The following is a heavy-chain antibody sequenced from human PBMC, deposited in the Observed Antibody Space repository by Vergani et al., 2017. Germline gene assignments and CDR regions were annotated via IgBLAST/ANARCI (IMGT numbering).Heavy chain of an antibody. Sequence: QVQLVQSGAEVKKPGSSVKVSCKASGGTFSSYAISWVRQAPGQGLEWMGGIIPIFGTANYAQKFQGRVTITANESTSTAYMELSSLRSEDTAVYYCASFRSGRSGSYLFDYWGQGTLVTVSS. D-gene: IGHD1-26*01. CDR2: IIPIFGTA. V-gene: IGHV1-69*12. CDR1: GGTFSSYA. CDR3: ASFRSGRSGSYLFDY. J-gene: IGHJ4*02.